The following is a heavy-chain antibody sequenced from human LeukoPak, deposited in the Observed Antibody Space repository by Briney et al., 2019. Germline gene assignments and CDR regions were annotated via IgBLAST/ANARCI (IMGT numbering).Heavy chain of an antibody. J-gene: IGHJ4*02. CDR1: GYTFTGYY. D-gene: IGHD4-17*01. V-gene: IGHV1-2*06. CDR3: ASPIGDSWDY. Sequence: ASATVSCTASGYTFTGYYMHWVRQAPGQGLEWMGRINPNSGGTNYAQKFQGRVTMTRDTSISTAYMEPSRLRSDDTAVYYCASPIGDSWDYWGQGTLVTVSS. CDR2: INPNSGGT.